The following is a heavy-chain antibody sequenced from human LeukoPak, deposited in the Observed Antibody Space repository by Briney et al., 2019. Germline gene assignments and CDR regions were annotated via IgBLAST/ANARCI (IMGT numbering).Heavy chain of an antibody. CDR3: AREVEMDFDY. Sequence: PGRSLRLSCAASGFTFSSYAMHWVRQAPGKGLEWVAVISYDGSNKYYADSVKGRFTISRDNSKNTLYLQMNSLRAEDTAVYYCAREVEMDFDYWGQGTLVTVSS. D-gene: IGHD5-24*01. J-gene: IGHJ4*02. V-gene: IGHV3-30-3*01. CDR1: GFTFSSYA. CDR2: ISYDGSNK.